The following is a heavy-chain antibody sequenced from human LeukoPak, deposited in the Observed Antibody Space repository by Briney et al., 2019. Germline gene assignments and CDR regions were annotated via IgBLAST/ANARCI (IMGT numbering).Heavy chain of an antibody. D-gene: IGHD3-10*02. V-gene: IGHV1-18*01. J-gene: IGHJ5*02. CDR3: AREGPQLFKGLWFDP. Sequence: ASVKVSCKASGYTFTSYGISWVRQAPGQGLEWMGWISAYNGNTNYAQKLQGRVTMTTDTFTSTAYMELRSLRSDDAAVYYCAREGPQLFKGLWFDPWGQGTLVTVSS. CDR1: GYTFTSYG. CDR2: ISAYNGNT.